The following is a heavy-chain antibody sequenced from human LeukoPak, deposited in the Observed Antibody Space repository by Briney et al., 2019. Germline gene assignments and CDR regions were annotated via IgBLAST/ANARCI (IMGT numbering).Heavy chain of an antibody. CDR1: GFTFDDYA. J-gene: IGHJ5*02. D-gene: IGHD3-3*01. CDR3: AKGLWSGYYSEVAPFDP. CDR2: ISWNSGSI. Sequence: GRSLRLSCAASGFTFDDYAMHWVRQAPGKGLEWVSGISWNSGSIGYADSVKGRFTISRDNAKNSLYLQMNSLRAEDTALYYYAKGLWSGYYSEVAPFDPWGQGTLVTVSS. V-gene: IGHV3-9*01.